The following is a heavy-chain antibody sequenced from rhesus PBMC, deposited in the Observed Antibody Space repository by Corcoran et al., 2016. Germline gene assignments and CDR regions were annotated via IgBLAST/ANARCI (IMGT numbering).Heavy chain of an antibody. CDR2: IGGSSGTH. CDR1: GGSISGYY. V-gene: IGHV4-165*02. Sequence: QVQLQESGPGLVKPSETLSLTCTVSGGSISGYYWNWIRQPPGKGPVGIGYIGGSSGTHYYNSSLKSRRTFSTDTSKNQFSLKLRSVTAADTAVYYCARERFLEWFPFDSWGQGVLVTVSS. CDR3: ARERFLEWFPFDS. J-gene: IGHJ4*01. D-gene: IGHD3-3*01.